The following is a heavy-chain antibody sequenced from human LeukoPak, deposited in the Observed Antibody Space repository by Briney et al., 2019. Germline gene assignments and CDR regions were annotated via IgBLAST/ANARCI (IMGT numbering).Heavy chain of an antibody. D-gene: IGHD3-10*01. V-gene: IGHV1-2*02. CDR3: ARDRDGSGSYYYYYYMDV. CDR1: GYTFTGYH. J-gene: IGHJ6*03. CDR2: INPNSGGT. Sequence: ASVKVSCKASGYTFTGYHMHWVRQAPGQGLEWMGWINPNSGGTNYAQKFQGRVTMTRDTSISTAYMELSRLRSDDTAVYYCARDRDGSGSYYYYYYMDVWGKGTTVTISS.